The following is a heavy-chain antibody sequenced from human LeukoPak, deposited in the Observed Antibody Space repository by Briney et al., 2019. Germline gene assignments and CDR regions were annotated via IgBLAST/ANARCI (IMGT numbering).Heavy chain of an antibody. D-gene: IGHD3-3*01. CDR1: GFTFSDYY. V-gene: IGHV3-11*01. CDR3: ARDRPHTDTIFGVVITSYYFDY. J-gene: IGHJ4*02. Sequence: GGSLRLSCAASGFTFSDYYMSWIRQALGKGLEWVSYISSSGSTIYYADSVKGRFTISRDNAKNSLYLQMNSLRAEDTAVYYCARDRPHTDTIFGVVITSYYFDYWGQGTLVTVSS. CDR2: ISSSGSTI.